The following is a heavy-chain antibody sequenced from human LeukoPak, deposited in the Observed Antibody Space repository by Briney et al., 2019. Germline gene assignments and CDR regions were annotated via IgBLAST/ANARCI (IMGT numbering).Heavy chain of an antibody. CDR1: GFTFSSYS. J-gene: IGHJ4*02. CDR2: ISSSSRYI. D-gene: IGHD3-10*01. CDR3: ARDVSVRGLMAY. V-gene: IGHV3-21*01. Sequence: GGSLRLSCAASGFTFSSYSMNWVRQAPGKGLEWVSSISSSSRYIYYADSVKGRFTISRDNARNSLFLQMNSLRVEDTATYYCARDVSVRGLMAYWGQGTLVTVSS.